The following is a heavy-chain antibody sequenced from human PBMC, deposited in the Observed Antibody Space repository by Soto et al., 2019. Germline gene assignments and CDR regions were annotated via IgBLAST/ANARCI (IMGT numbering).Heavy chain of an antibody. CDR3: ARGVSASSHARWYFQH. CDR2: IYNSGST. V-gene: IGHV4-30-4*01. J-gene: IGHJ1*01. Sequence: SETLSLTCTVSGGSISSGDYYWSWTRQPPGKGLEWIGYIYNSGSTYYNPSLKSRVAISVDTSKNQFSLKLSSVTAADTAVYYRARGVSASSHARWYFQHWGQGTLVTVSS. D-gene: IGHD2-2*01. CDR1: GGSISSGDYY.